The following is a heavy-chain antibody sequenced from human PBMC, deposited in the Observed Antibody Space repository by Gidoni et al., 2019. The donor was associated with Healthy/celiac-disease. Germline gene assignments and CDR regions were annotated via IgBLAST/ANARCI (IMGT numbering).Heavy chain of an antibody. Sequence: EVQLVESGGGLVQPGRSLRLSCTASSFPFCDYAMSWFRQAPGKGLEWVGFSRSKAYGGKTEEAASVKGRFTNSRDDSKSIAYLQMNRLKTEDTAVYYCLVPAAIGLGMDVWGQGTTVTVSS. J-gene: IGHJ6*02. D-gene: IGHD2-2*01. CDR3: LVPAAIGLGMDV. CDR2: SRSKAYGGKT. CDR1: SFPFCDYA. V-gene: IGHV3-49*03.